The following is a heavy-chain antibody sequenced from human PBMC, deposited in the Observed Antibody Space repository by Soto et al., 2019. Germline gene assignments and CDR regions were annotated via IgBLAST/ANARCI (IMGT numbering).Heavy chain of an antibody. Sequence: SVKVSCKASGGTFSSYAISWVRQAPGQGLEWTGGIIPIFGTANYAQKFQGRVTITADKSTSTAYMELSSLRSEDTAVYYCARGIFGVVKSYGMDVWGQGTTVTVSS. J-gene: IGHJ6*02. CDR2: IIPIFGTA. CDR3: ARGIFGVVKSYGMDV. V-gene: IGHV1-69*06. D-gene: IGHD3-3*01. CDR1: GGTFSSYA.